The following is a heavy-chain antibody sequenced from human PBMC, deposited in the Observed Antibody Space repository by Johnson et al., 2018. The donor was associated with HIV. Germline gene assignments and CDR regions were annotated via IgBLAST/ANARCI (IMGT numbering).Heavy chain of an antibody. CDR1: GFSVSSNY. D-gene: IGHD3-16*02. CDR2: VYSGGSI. CDR3: ARAQMIPFGGGIVPPHSAFDS. J-gene: IGHJ3*02. Sequence: VQLVESGGGLVQPGGSLRLSCAASGFSVSSNYMSWVRQAPGKGLEWVSVVYSGGSIYYADSVKGRFTISRDNSKNTLYLQMNSLRAEDTAVQYCARAQMIPFGGGIVPPHSAFDSWGQGTMVTVSS. V-gene: IGHV3-66*01.